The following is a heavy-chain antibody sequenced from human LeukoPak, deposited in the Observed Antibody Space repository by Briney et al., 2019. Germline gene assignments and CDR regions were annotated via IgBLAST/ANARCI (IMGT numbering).Heavy chain of an antibody. CDR1: GGSFSGYY. J-gene: IGHJ4*02. Sequence: SETLSLTCAVYGGSFSGYYWGWIRQPPGKGLDWIGEINHSGSTNYNPSLKSRVTISVDTSKNQFSLKLSSVTAADTAVYYCARGLMGATTGPYYFDYWGQGTLVTVSS. CDR2: INHSGST. CDR3: ARGLMGATTGPYYFDY. D-gene: IGHD1-26*01. V-gene: IGHV4-34*01.